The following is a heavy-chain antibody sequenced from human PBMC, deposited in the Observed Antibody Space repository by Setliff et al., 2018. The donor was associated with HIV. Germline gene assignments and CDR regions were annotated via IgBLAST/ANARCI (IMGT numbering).Heavy chain of an antibody. J-gene: IGHJ3*01. CDR1: GFTLSSYA. CDR3: ARDKGIVDRVFDV. Sequence: PGGSLRLSCAASGFTLSSYAMSWVRQAPGKGLEWVSVISGSGVDPYYADSVKGRYTISRDNAKNFRHLQMNGLRVEDTALYYCARDKGIVDRVFDVWGQGTMVTVSS. D-gene: IGHD3-22*01. V-gene: IGHV3-23*01. CDR2: ISGSGVDP.